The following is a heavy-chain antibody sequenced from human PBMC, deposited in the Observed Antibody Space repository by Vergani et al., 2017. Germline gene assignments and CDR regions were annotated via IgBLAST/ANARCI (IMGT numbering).Heavy chain of an antibody. J-gene: IGHJ6*02. V-gene: IGHV3-74*01. CDR3: ARDLLVYYYYYGMDV. D-gene: IGHD2-8*02. Sequence: EVQLVESGGGLVQPGGSLRLSCAASGFTFSSYWMHWVRQAPGKGLVWVSRINSDGSSTSYADSVKGRFTISRDNAKNTLYLQMNSLRAEDTAVYYCARDLLVYYYYYGMDVWGQGTTVTVSS. CDR2: INSDGSST. CDR1: GFTFSSYW.